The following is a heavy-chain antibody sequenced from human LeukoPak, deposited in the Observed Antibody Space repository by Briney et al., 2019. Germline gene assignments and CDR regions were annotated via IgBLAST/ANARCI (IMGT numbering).Heavy chain of an antibody. CDR1: GYSFTGHY. CDR2: INPSSGGT. Sequence: ASVKVSCKASGYSFTGHYLHWVRQAPGQGLEWMGWINPSSGGTNYAQKFQGRVTMTRDTSLSTAYMELSSLRSDDTAVYYCARPVGGQGYFDSWGQGTLVTVSS. CDR3: ARPVGGQGYFDS. J-gene: IGHJ4*02. V-gene: IGHV1-2*02.